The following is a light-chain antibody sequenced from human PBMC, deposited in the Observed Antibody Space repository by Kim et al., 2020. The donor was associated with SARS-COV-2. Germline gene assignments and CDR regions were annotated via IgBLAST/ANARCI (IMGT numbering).Light chain of an antibody. CDR3: QQYYGTPFT. CDR1: RSVLYSSNDKNY. J-gene: IGKJ3*01. CDR2: WAS. V-gene: IGKV4-1*01. Sequence: RATINCRSSRSVLYSSNDKNYLAWYQQKPGQPPRLLVYWASARESGVPDRFSGSGSGTDFTLTISSVQAEDVAVYYCQQYYGTPFTFGPGTKLEI.